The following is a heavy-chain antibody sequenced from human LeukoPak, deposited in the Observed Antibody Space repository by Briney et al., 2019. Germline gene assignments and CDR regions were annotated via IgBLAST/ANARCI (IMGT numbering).Heavy chain of an antibody. D-gene: IGHD6-13*01. J-gene: IGHJ4*02. V-gene: IGHV4-39*07. CDR2: IYYSGST. Sequence: SETLSLTCTVSGGSISSSSYYWGWIRQPPGKGLEWIGSIYYSGSTYYNPSLKSRVTISVDTSKNQFSLKLSSVTAADTAVYYCARARGSSSWDFDYWGQGTLVTVSS. CDR3: ARARGSSSWDFDY. CDR1: GGSISSSSYY.